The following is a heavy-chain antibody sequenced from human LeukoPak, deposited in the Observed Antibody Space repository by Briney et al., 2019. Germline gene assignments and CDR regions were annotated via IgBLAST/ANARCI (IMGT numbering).Heavy chain of an antibody. J-gene: IGHJ3*02. V-gene: IGHV4-4*07. CDR2: IYPRGST. CDR3: ARGRYCSADICSGGDAFDI. D-gene: IGHD2-15*01. Sequence: SETLSLTCTVSGGSISTYYWSWLRQPAGKGLEWLGRIYPRGSTNYNPPLKSRVTMSVDTSKNQFSLKLTSVTAADTAVYYCARGRYCSADICSGGDAFDIWGQGTMVSVSS. CDR1: GGSISTYY.